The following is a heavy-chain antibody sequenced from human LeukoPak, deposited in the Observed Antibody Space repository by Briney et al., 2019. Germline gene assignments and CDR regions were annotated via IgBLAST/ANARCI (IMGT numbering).Heavy chain of an antibody. Sequence: SGGSLRLSCAASGFTFSSYAMSWVRQAPGKGLEWVSAISGSGGSTYYADSVKGRFTISRYNSNNTLNLQMNSLRAEDTAVYYCAKAPSSSWYVGFDYWGQGTLVTVSS. CDR3: AKAPSSSWYVGFDY. J-gene: IGHJ4*02. CDR1: GFTFSSYA. CDR2: ISGSGGST. V-gene: IGHV3-23*01. D-gene: IGHD6-13*01.